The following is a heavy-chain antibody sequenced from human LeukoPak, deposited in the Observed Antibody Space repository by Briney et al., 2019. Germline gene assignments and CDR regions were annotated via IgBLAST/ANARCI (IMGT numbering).Heavy chain of an antibody. D-gene: IGHD6-6*01. CDR2: ISSSGSTI. CDR1: GFTFSDYY. Sequence: PGGSLRLSCAASGFTFSDYYMSWIRQAPGKGLEWVSYISSSGSTIYYADSVKGRFTISRDNAKNSLYLQMNSLRAEDTAVYYCARVRKQLVRYYYYYMDVWGKGTTVTVSS. J-gene: IGHJ6*03. V-gene: IGHV3-11*01. CDR3: ARVRKQLVRYYYYYMDV.